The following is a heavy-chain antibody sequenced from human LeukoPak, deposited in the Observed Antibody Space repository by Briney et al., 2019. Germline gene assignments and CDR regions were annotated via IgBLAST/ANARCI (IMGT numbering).Heavy chain of an antibody. CDR2: IWYDGSNK. CDR1: GFTFSSYG. D-gene: IGHD3-10*01. Sequence: GGSLRLSCAASGFTFSSYGMHWVRQAPGKGLEWVAVIWYDGSNKYYADSVKGRFTISRDNSKNTLYLQMNSLRAEDTAVYYCARDLRYGSGSCMDYWGQGTLVTVSS. CDR3: ARDLRYGSGSCMDY. V-gene: IGHV3-33*01. J-gene: IGHJ4*02.